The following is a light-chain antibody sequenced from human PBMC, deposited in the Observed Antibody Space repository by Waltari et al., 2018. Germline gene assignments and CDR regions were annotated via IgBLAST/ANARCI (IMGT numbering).Light chain of an antibody. CDR1: STDVGAYNY. V-gene: IGLV2-14*01. J-gene: IGLJ1*01. CDR3: SSYTGRNTLLYV. CDR2: QVT. Sequence: QSALTQPASVSGSPGQSITISCTGTSTDVGAYNYVAWYQQHPGKAPKRIISQVTNRPSGISNRFSGSKSGNTASLTIFGLQAEDEADYYCSSYTGRNTLLYVFGTGTKVTVL.